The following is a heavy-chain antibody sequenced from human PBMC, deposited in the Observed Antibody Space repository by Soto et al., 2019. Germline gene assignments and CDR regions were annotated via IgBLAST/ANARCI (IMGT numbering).Heavy chain of an antibody. CDR3: ARAVYGDFPGTPRPYYYYGMDV. D-gene: IGHD4-17*01. V-gene: IGHV1-69*13. CDR1: GGTFSSYA. J-gene: IGHJ6*02. CDR2: IIPIFGTA. Sequence: SVKVSCKASGGTFSSYAISWVRQAPGQGLEWMGGIIPIFGTANYAQKFQGRVTITADESTSTAYMELSSLRSEDTAVYYCARAVYGDFPGTPRPYYYYGMDVWGQGTTVTVSS.